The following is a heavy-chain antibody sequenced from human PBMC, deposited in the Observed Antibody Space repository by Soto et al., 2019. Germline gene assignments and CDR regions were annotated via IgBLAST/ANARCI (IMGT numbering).Heavy chain of an antibody. Sequence: QVQLQESGPGLVKPSQTLSLTCTVSGGSISSGDYYWSWIRQPPGKGLEWIGYIYYSGSTYYNPSLETRVTISVDTSKNQFSRKLSSVTAADTAVYYCARERTIFGVVTHFDYWGQGTLVTVSS. J-gene: IGHJ4*02. D-gene: IGHD3-3*01. CDR3: ARERTIFGVVTHFDY. CDR2: IYYSGST. V-gene: IGHV4-30-4*01. CDR1: GGSISSGDYY.